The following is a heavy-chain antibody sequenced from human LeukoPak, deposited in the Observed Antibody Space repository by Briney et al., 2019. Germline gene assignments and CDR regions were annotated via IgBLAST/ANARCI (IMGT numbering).Heavy chain of an antibody. V-gene: IGHV3-21*01. J-gene: IGHJ4*02. CDR1: GFTFSSYS. CDR3: AKDVGKWESLHFFDY. CDR2: ISSSSSYI. D-gene: IGHD1-26*01. Sequence: PGGSLRLSCAASGFTFSSYSMNWVRQAPGKGLEWVSSISSSSSYIYYADSVKGRFTISRDNAKNSLYLQMNSLRAEDTAVYYCAKDVGKWESLHFFDYWGQGTLVTVSS.